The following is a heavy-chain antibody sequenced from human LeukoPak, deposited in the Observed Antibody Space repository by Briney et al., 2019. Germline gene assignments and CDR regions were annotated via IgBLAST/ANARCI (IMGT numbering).Heavy chain of an antibody. Sequence: SETLSLTCAVSGGSISSGGYSWSWIRQPPGKGLEWIGCIYYTGSTKYNPSLKSRVTISVDTSKNQFSLKLSSVTAADTAVYYCARGDCSGGSCYSDFWGQGTLVTVSS. CDR1: GGSISSGGYS. CDR3: ARGDCSGGSCYSDF. V-gene: IGHV4-61*08. D-gene: IGHD2-15*01. J-gene: IGHJ4*02. CDR2: IYYTGST.